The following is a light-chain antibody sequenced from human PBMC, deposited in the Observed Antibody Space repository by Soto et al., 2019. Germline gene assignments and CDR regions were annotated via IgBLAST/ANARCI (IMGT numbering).Light chain of an antibody. CDR3: QQLNSYPLT. J-gene: IGKJ3*01. CDR2: AAS. V-gene: IGKV1-9*01. Sequence: DIQLTQSPSFLSASVGDRVTITCRASQGISSYLAWYQQKPGKAPKLLIYAASTLQSGVPSRFSGSGSGTEFTLTISSRPPEDFATSYCQQLNSYPLTFGPGTKVDIK. CDR1: QGISSY.